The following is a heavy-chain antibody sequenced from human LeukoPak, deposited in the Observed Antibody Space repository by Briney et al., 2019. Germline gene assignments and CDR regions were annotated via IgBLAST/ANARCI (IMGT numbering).Heavy chain of an antibody. Sequence: KPSETLSLTCAVYGGSFSGYYWSWLRQPPGKGLEWIGEINHSGSTNYNPSLKSRVTISVDTSKNQFSLKLSSVTAADTAVYYCARVGSSSWYRPFDYWGQGTLVTVSS. D-gene: IGHD6-13*01. V-gene: IGHV4-34*01. CDR3: ARVGSSSWYRPFDY. CDR1: GGSFSGYY. CDR2: INHSGST. J-gene: IGHJ4*02.